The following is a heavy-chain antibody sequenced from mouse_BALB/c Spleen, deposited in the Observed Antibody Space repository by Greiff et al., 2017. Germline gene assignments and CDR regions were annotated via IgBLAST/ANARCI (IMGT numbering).Heavy chain of an antibody. CDR3: ARESDGNYGFAY. J-gene: IGHJ3*01. CDR1: GFSLTSYG. D-gene: IGHD2-1*01. CDR2: IWAGGSR. Sequence: QVQLKESGPGLVAPSQSLSITCTVSGFSLTSYGVHWVRQPPGKGLEWLGVIWAGGSRNYNSALMSRLGISKDNSKSQVFLKMNSLQTDDTAMYYCARESDGNYGFAYWGQGTLLTVSA. V-gene: IGHV2-9*02.